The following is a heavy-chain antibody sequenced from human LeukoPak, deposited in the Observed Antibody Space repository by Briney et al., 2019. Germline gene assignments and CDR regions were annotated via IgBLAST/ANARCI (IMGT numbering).Heavy chain of an antibody. CDR2: IYTSGST. CDR3: ARAYYYDSSGYSLLGDYYFDY. V-gene: IGHV4-4*07. Sequence: SETLSLTCTVSGGSISSYYWSWIRQPAGKGLEWIGRIYTSGSTNYNPSLKSRVTISVDTSKNQFSLKLSSVTAADTAVYYCARAYYYDSSGYSLLGDYYFDYWGQGTLVTVSS. J-gene: IGHJ4*02. D-gene: IGHD3-22*01. CDR1: GGSISSYY.